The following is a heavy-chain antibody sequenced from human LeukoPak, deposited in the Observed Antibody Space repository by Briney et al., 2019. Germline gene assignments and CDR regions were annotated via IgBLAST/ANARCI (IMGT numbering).Heavy chain of an antibody. Sequence: GGSLRLSCAVSGFTVSSNYMSWVRQARQAPGKGLEWVSVIYTDGSTYYADSVKGRFTISRDISKNTLYLQMNSLRVEDTAVYYCARGYSGYDPFDYWGQGTLVTASS. CDR1: GFTVSSNY. J-gene: IGHJ4*02. CDR3: ARGYSGYDPFDY. V-gene: IGHV3-66*01. D-gene: IGHD5-12*01. CDR2: IYTDGST.